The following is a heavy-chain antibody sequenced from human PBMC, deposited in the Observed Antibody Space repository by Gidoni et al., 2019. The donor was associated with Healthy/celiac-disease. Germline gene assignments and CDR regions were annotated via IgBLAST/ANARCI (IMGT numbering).Heavy chain of an antibody. V-gene: IGHV1-58*02. CDR2: IVVGSGNT. D-gene: IGHD3-22*01. J-gene: IGHJ3*02. Sequence: QMQLVQSGPEVKKPGTSVKVSCKASGFTFPSSAMQWVRQARGQRLEWIGWIVVGSGNTNYEQKFQERVTITRDMSTSTAYMELSSLRSEDTAVYYCAAAVYYYYDSSGSYDAFDIWGQGTMVTVSS. CDR3: AAAVYYYYDSSGSYDAFDI. CDR1: GFTFPSSA.